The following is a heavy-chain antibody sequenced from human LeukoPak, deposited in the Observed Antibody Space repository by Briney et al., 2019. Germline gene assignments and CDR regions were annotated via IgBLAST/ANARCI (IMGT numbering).Heavy chain of an antibody. CDR3: AREGYGAARFDY. Sequence: GGSLRLSCAASGFTFSNYEINGVRQAPGKGLEWVSYMSSSGSTIYYADSVKGRFTISRDNAKNSLYLQMNSLRAEDTAVYYCAREGYGAARFDYWRQGTLVTVSS. CDR1: GFTFSNYE. CDR2: MSSSGSTI. V-gene: IGHV3-48*03. J-gene: IGHJ4*02. D-gene: IGHD6-6*01.